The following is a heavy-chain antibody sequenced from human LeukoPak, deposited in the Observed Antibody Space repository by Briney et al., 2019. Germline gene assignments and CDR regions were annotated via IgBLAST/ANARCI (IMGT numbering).Heavy chain of an antibody. J-gene: IGHJ6*03. D-gene: IGHD1-14*01. Sequence: SETLSLTCTVSGGPISSYFWSWIRQPPGKGLQWIGYIYYSGSTIYNPSLKSRVTISVDTSKNQFSLKLSSVTAADTAVYYCARASEDYYYYYMDVWGKGTTVTISS. CDR3: ARASEDYYYYYMDV. V-gene: IGHV4-59*01. CDR2: IYYSGST. CDR1: GGPISSYF.